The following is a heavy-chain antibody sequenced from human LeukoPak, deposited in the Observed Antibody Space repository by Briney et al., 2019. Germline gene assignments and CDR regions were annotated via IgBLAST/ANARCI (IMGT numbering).Heavy chain of an antibody. CDR2: ISSGGTYK. Sequence: GGSLRLSCAASGFTFSDYTMNWVRQAPGKGLEWVSSISSGGTYKYYADSVKGRFTISRDNAQNTLYLQMNSLRAEDTAVYYCAKGDAIFGVVIPIGYWGQGTLVTVSS. CDR1: GFTFSDYT. J-gene: IGHJ4*02. CDR3: AKGDAIFGVVIPIGY. D-gene: IGHD3-3*01. V-gene: IGHV3-21*04.